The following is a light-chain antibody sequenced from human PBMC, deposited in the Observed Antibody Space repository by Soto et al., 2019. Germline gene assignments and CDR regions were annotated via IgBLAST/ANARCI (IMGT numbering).Light chain of an antibody. CDR1: QGISTY. J-gene: IGKJ1*01. CDR2: AAS. CDR3: QQSYSTTWK. V-gene: IGKV1-39*01. Sequence: DIQMTQSPSSLSASAGDRVTITCRASQGISTYLNWYQQKPGKAPKLLIYAASSLQSGVPSRFSGSESQTDFTLTISSLQPEDFANYSCQQSYSTTWKFGQGTKVDI.